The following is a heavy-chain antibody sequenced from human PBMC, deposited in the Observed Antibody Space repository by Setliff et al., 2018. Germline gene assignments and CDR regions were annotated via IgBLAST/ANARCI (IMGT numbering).Heavy chain of an antibody. D-gene: IGHD1-1*01. CDR2: IYTNGGT. V-gene: IGHV4-61*02. J-gene: IGHJ6*03. CDR1: GGSISSGSYY. CDR3: ARANKKLDYYYYYYMDV. Sequence: KASETLSLTCTVSGGSISSGSYYWSWIRQPAGKGLEWIGRIYTNGGTDYNPYLKSRVTISLDTSKNQFSLKLSSVTAADTAVYCCARANKKLDYYYYYYMDVWGTGTTVTVSS.